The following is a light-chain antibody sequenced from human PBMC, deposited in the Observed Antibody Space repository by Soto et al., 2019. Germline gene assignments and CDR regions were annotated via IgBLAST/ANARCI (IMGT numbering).Light chain of an antibody. CDR1: NIGSKR. Sequence: SSELTQPPSVSVAPEKTARLNCGGDNIGSKRVHWYRQKPGQAPVLVIYYDSDRPSGIPERFSGSNSGNTATLTINRVEAGDEADYYCQVWDITTDHYVFGTGTKLTVL. V-gene: IGLV3-21*04. J-gene: IGLJ1*01. CDR2: YDS. CDR3: QVWDITTDHYV.